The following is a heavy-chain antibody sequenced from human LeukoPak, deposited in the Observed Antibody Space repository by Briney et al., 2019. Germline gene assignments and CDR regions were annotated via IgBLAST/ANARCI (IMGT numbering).Heavy chain of an antibody. CDR3: ASGVIADNH. V-gene: IGHV3-30*02. J-gene: IGHJ5*02. D-gene: IGHD2-21*01. CDR2: IRFDGSIK. Sequence: GGTLRLSCATSGFTFSSSAMQWVRQAPGKGLEWVAFIRFDGSIKDYGDSVKGRFTISRDNSRNTLYLQMNSLRFEDTAVYYCASGVIADNHWGQGTLVTVSS. CDR1: GFTFSSSA.